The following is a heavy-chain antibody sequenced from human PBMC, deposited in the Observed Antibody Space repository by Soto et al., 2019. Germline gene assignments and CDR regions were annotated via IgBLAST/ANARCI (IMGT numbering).Heavy chain of an antibody. CDR2: INGGTGQT. CDR3: ARGKGMEENYYYYGMDI. D-gene: IGHD1-1*01. J-gene: IGHJ6*02. Sequence: ASVKVSCKASGYTFSTYAMHWLRQAPGQSLEWMGWINGGTGQTRYSQRFQDRVTITRDTSAKTTYMDLTSLRSEDTAVYYCARGKGMEENYYYYGMDIWGQGTTVTV. V-gene: IGHV1-3*01. CDR1: GYTFSTYA.